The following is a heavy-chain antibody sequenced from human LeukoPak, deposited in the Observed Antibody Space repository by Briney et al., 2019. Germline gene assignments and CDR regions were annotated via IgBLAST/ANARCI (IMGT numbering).Heavy chain of an antibody. CDR1: GGSINSGTYF. Sequence: PSETLSLTCTVSGGSINSGTYFWAWIRQPPGKGLEWIAIIYYSGSTYYNPSLKSRVTISVDTSKDQFSLKLSSVTAADTAVYYCARRNGRRRDGSHFDNWGQGTLVTVSS. CDR3: ARRNGRRRDGSHFDN. CDR2: IYYSGST. J-gene: IGHJ4*02. V-gene: IGHV4-39*01. D-gene: IGHD5-24*01.